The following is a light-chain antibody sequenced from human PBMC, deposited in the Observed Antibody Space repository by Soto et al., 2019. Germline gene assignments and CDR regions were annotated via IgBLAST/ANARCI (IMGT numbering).Light chain of an antibody. V-gene: IGKV1-39*01. J-gene: IGKJ5*01. CDR2: AAS. CDR1: QSISSY. CDR3: HSRA. Sequence: DIQMTQSQSSLSASVGDRVTITCRASQSISSYLNWYQQKPGKAPKLLIYAASTLESGVPSRFSGSGSETEFTLTISRLQPDDFATYFCHSRAFGQGTRLEIK.